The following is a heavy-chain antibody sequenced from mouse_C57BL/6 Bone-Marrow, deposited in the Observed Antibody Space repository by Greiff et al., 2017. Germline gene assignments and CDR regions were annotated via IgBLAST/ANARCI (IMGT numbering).Heavy chain of an antibody. CDR3: ARRGSTMVTTVASWFAD. J-gene: IGHJ3*01. Sequence: VQLQQPGAELVMPGASVKLSCKASGYTFTSYWMHWVKQRPGQGLEWIGKIDPSDSYTNYNQKFKGKATLTVDKSSSTAYMQLSSLTSEDSAVSYCARRGSTMVTTVASWFADWGQGTLVTVSA. CDR2: IDPSDSYT. D-gene: IGHD2-2*01. V-gene: IGHV1-69*01. CDR1: GYTFTSYW.